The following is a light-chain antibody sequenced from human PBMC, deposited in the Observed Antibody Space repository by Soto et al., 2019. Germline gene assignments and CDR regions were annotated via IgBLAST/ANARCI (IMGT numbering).Light chain of an antibody. J-gene: IGKJ4*01. V-gene: IGKV3-11*01. CDR2: DAS. Sequence: EIVLIHSQPTLSLSPLHRSTLXCQASQSVGSYLAWYQHKPGQAPRLLISDASNRATGIPARFSGSGSETDFTLTISSLEPEDSAVYYCQQRSNWPSLTFGGGTKVDI. CDR3: QQRSNWPSLT. CDR1: QSVGSY.